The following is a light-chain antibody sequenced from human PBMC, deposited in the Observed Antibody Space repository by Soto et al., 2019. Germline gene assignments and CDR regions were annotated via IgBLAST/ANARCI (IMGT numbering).Light chain of an antibody. CDR3: QQTYTTPRT. Sequence: DIQMTQSPSSLSAVVGDRVTITCRASQRIGSYLNWYQQIPGRAPRLLIYTASSLQTGVPSRFSGSGSETDFTLSISGLQPEAFATYYCQQTYTTPRTFGPGTKVDVK. CDR1: QRIGSY. V-gene: IGKV1-39*01. J-gene: IGKJ3*01. CDR2: TAS.